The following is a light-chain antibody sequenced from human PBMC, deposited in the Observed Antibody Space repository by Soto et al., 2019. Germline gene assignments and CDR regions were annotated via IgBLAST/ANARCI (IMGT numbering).Light chain of an antibody. CDR2: DAS. Sequence: ILMTQSPATLSVSPGERATLSCRASQSVSSNLAWYQQTPGQPPRLLIYDASTRATGIPARFSGSGSGTDFTLTISSLEPEDFAVYYCQQRRNWLLSFGGGTKVDIK. CDR1: QSVSSN. CDR3: QQRRNWLLS. J-gene: IGKJ4*01. V-gene: IGKV3-11*01.